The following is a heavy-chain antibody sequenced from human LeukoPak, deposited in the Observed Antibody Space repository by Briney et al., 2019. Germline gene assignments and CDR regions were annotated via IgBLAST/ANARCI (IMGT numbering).Heavy chain of an antibody. V-gene: IGHV3-7*01. CDR1: GFTFSSYW. D-gene: IGHD2-21*01. Sequence: PGGSLRLSCAASGFTFSSYWMSWVRQAPGKGLEWVANIKQDGSEKYYVDSVKGRFTISRDNSKNTLYLQMNSLRAEDTAVYYCAKGREAYCGGDCYGGDFDYWGQGTLVTVSS. CDR2: IKQDGSEK. CDR3: AKGREAYCGGDCYGGDFDY. J-gene: IGHJ4*02.